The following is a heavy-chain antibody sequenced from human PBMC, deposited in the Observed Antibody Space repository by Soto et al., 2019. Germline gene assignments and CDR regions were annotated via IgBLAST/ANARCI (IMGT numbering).Heavy chain of an antibody. CDR3: ARDHQIRKVVKEPFDT. J-gene: IGHJ3*02. V-gene: IGHV1-69*13. Sequence: SVKVSCKASGGTFSSYAISWVRQAPGQGLEWMGGIIPIFGTANYAQKFQGRVTITADESTSTAYMELSSLRSEDTAVYYCARDHQIRKVVKEPFDTWGQWTMVPVSS. CDR1: GGTFSSYA. CDR2: IIPIFGTA. D-gene: IGHD1-26*01.